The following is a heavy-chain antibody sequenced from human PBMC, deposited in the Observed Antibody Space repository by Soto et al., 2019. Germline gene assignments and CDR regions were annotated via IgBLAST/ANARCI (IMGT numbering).Heavy chain of an antibody. CDR3: AKDRVVYQLLSYAFDI. CDR1: GFTFSSYA. J-gene: IGHJ3*02. Sequence: EVQLLESGGGLVQPGGSLRLSCAASGFTFSSYAMSWVRQAPGKGLEWVSAISGSGGSTYYADSVKGRFTIFRENSKNTLYLQMNSLRAEDTAVYYCAKDRVVYQLLSYAFDIWGQGTMVTVSS. V-gene: IGHV3-23*01. CDR2: ISGSGGST. D-gene: IGHD2-2*01.